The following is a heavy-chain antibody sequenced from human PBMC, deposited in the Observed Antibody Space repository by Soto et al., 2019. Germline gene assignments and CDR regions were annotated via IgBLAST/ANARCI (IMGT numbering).Heavy chain of an antibody. V-gene: IGHV4-59*01. Sequence: SETLSLTCTVSGGSISSYYWSWIRQPPGKGLEWIGYIYYSGSTNYNPSLKSRVTISVDTSKNQFSLKLSSVTAADTAVYYCARDGGVYSYGYPPDYYYMDVWGKGTTVTAP. CDR3: ARDGGVYSYGYPPDYYYMDV. CDR2: IYYSGST. J-gene: IGHJ6*03. CDR1: GGSISSYY. D-gene: IGHD5-18*01.